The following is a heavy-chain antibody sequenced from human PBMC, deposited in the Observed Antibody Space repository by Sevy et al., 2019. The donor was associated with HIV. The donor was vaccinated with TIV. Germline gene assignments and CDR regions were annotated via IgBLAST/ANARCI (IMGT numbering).Heavy chain of an antibody. V-gene: IGHV3-23*01. J-gene: IGHJ4*02. CDR3: ARGPNDYAGVGDY. CDR1: GFTFSGYA. D-gene: IGHD4-17*01. CDR2: MTGNGGST. Sequence: GGSLRLSCAAAGFTFSGYAMSWVRQGPGKGLEWISGMTGNGGSTYYADSVKGRFTISRDNSKNTLYLQMNSLRAEDTAVYYCARGPNDYAGVGDYWGQGTLVTVSS.